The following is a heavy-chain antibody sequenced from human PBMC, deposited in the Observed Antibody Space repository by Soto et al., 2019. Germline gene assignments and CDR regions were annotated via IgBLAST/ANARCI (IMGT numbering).Heavy chain of an antibody. CDR1: GYGFTTYG. D-gene: IGHD1-1*01. J-gene: IGHJ4*02. CDR3: ARGRYGDY. CDR2: ISAHNGNT. Sequence: QVHLVQSGAEVKKPGASVKVSCKGSGYGFTTYGITWVRQAPGQGLEWMAWISAHNGNTNYAQKVQGRVTVTRDTSTRPAYMELRSLRYADTAVYYCARGRYGDYWGQGALVTVSS. V-gene: IGHV1-18*01.